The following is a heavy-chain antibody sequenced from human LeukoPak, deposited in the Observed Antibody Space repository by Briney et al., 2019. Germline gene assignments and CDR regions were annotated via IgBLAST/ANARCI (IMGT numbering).Heavy chain of an antibody. J-gene: IGHJ4*02. CDR3: AKRIITMVRGVIITVGGVDY. Sequence: GSLRLSCAASGFTFSSYAMSWVRQAPGKGLEWVSAISGSGGSTYYADSVKGRFTISRDNSKNTLYLQMNSLRAEDTAVYYCAKRIITMVRGVIITVGGVDYWGQGTLVTVSS. V-gene: IGHV3-23*01. CDR1: GFTFSSYA. CDR2: ISGSGGST. D-gene: IGHD3-10*01.